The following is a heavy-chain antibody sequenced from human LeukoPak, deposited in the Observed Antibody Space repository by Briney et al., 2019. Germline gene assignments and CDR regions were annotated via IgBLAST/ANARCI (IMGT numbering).Heavy chain of an antibody. J-gene: IGHJ3*02. Sequence: SETLSLTCTVSGGSISSYYWSWIRQPAGKGLEWIGRIYTSGSTNYNPSLKSRVTMSVDTSKNQFSLKLSSVTAADTAVYYCARGSGYCSGGSCYYSAFDIWGQGTMVTVSS. CDR1: GGSISSYY. D-gene: IGHD2-15*01. V-gene: IGHV4-4*07. CDR3: ARGSGYCSGGSCYYSAFDI. CDR2: IYTSGST.